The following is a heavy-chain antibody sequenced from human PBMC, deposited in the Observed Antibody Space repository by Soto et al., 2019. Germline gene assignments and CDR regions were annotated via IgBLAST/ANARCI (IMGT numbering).Heavy chain of an antibody. Sequence: QVQLVQSGAEVKKPGASVKVSCKASGYTFTSYGISWVRQAPGQGLEWMGWISAYNGNTNYAQNLQGRVSMTTDTYTSTAYMELRSLRSDDTAVYCCARDRRCSSTSCYTFGNWFDPWGQGPLVTVSS. D-gene: IGHD2-2*02. CDR2: ISAYNGNT. CDR1: GYTFTSYG. J-gene: IGHJ5*02. V-gene: IGHV1-18*04. CDR3: ARDRRCSSTSCYTFGNWFDP.